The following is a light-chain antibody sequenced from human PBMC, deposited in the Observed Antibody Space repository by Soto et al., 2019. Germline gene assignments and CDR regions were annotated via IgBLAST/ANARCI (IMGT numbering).Light chain of an antibody. J-gene: IGLJ1*01. CDR2: EVR. CDR1: NRDAGSYNL. Sequence: QSVLTQPASVSGSPGQSITIACTGTNRDAGSYNLVSWYQQRPGEAPKLIISEVRNRPSGISYRFTGSKSGNTASLTISGLQAEDEADYYCCSYAGSYSPYVFGTGTKVTVL. CDR3: CSYAGSYSPYV. V-gene: IGLV2-14*01.